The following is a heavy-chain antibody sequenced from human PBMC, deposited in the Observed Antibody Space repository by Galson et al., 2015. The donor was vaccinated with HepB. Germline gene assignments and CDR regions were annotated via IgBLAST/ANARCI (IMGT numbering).Heavy chain of an antibody. D-gene: IGHD1-1*01. CDR3: ARDSNWNFDY. J-gene: IGHJ4*02. V-gene: IGHV3-30*01. Sequence: SLRLSCATSGFTFTSYNMHWVRQSPVKGLEWLAIISADGKTAFYADSVKGRFTISRDNSKNTLSLQMNSLRPDDTAVYYCARDSNWNFDYWGQGTLVTVSS. CDR1: GFTFTSYN. CDR2: ISADGKTA.